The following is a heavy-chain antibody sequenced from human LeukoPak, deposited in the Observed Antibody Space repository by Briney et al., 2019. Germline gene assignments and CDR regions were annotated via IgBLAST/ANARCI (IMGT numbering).Heavy chain of an antibody. CDR1: GGTFNNYF. Sequence: ASVTVSCKAPGGTFNNYFITWVRQAPGQGLEWMGRIIPILNIANYAQKFQGRVTFTADKSTTTAYMEMGSLRSNDTAVYYCATGVYYGSGTYPAEYWGQGALVTVSS. CDR3: ATGVYYGSGTYPAEY. J-gene: IGHJ4*02. V-gene: IGHV1-69*04. D-gene: IGHD3-10*01. CDR2: IIPILNIA.